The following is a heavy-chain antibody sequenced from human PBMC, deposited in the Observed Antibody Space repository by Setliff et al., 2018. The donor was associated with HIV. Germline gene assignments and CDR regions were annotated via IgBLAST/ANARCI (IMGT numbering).Heavy chain of an antibody. CDR3: ANLWEMGA. D-gene: IGHD1-26*01. CDR1: GFSFSNYW. CDR2: IKQDRSEI. V-gene: IGHV3-7*03. J-gene: IGHJ5*02. Sequence: PGGSLILSCAASGFSFSNYWMDWVRQAPGKGLEWVATIKQDRSEIYHVDSVKGRFTISRDNARTSLYLEMSSLRAEDTAVYLCANLWEMGAWGQGTLVTVSS.